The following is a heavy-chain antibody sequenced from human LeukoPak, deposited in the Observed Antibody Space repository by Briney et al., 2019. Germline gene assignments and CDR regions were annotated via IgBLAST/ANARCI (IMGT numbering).Heavy chain of an antibody. D-gene: IGHD2-15*01. J-gene: IGHJ1*01. Sequence: ASVKVSCKASGYTFTSYGISWVRQAPGQGLEWMGWISAYNGNTNYAQKLQGRVTMTTDTSTSTAYMELRSLRSDDTAVYYCARGDCSGGSCYLGVDHLWGQGTLVTVSS. CDR3: ARGDCSGGSCYLGVDHL. CDR1: GYTFTSYG. CDR2: ISAYNGNT. V-gene: IGHV1-18*01.